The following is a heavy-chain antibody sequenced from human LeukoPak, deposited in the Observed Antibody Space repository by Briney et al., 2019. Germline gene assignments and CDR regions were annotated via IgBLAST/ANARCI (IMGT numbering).Heavy chain of an antibody. CDR2: INPNSGDT. Sequence: GASVKVSCKASGYTFTGYYMHWVRQAPGQGLEWMGWINPNSGDTNYAQKFQGRVTMTRDTSISTAYMELSRLRSDDTAVYYCARAEAYYYGSGSYYWFDYWGQGTLVTVSS. J-gene: IGHJ4*02. CDR1: GYTFTGYY. D-gene: IGHD3-10*01. CDR3: ARAEAYYYGSGSYYWFDY. V-gene: IGHV1-2*02.